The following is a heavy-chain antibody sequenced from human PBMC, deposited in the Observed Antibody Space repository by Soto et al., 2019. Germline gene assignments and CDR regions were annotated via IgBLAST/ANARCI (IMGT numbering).Heavy chain of an antibody. CDR1: GGYIRTSYW. D-gene: IGHD2-21*01. Sequence: SEMQSLTCTISGGYIRTSYWWCMVRQTPGNGLQRSGEIYHSGITNYHPSLRTRVSMSVVKSNNEFSVSLTSVPAAHTAVYYCATLPPGIVVVFTQRPPWGQGILVHVSS. CDR2: IYHSGIT. V-gene: IGHV4-4*02. J-gene: IGHJ5*01. CDR3: ATLPPGIVVVFTQRPP.